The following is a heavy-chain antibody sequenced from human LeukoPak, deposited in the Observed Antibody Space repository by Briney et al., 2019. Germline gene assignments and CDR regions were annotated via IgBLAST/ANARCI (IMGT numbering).Heavy chain of an antibody. Sequence: ASVKVSCKASGYTFTSYGFTWVRQAPGQGLEWMGGINPNSGGTNYAQKFPGRVTMTRDTSISTAYMELSRLRSDDTAVYYCASEQTRNSSSWYSVFWPYNWFDPWGQGTLVTVSS. D-gene: IGHD6-13*01. CDR2: INPNSGGT. V-gene: IGHV1-2*02. CDR1: GYTFTSYG. CDR3: ASEQTRNSSSWYSVFWPYNWFDP. J-gene: IGHJ5*02.